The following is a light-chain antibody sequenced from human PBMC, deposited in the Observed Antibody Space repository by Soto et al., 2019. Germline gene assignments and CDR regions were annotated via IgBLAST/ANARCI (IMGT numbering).Light chain of an antibody. V-gene: IGKV3-20*01. Sequence: EIVLTQSPGTLSLSPGERATLSCRASQSVSSSYLAWYQQKPGQAPRLLIYETFSRATGIPDRFSGSGSGTDFTLTISRLEPEDFAVYYCQQYDSSPPKYTFGQGTKLEIK. CDR1: QSVSSSY. CDR3: QQYDSSPPKYT. CDR2: ETF. J-gene: IGKJ2*01.